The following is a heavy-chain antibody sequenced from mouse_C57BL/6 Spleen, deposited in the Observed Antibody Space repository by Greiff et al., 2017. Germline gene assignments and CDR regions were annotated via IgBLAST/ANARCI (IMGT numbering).Heavy chain of an antibody. CDR1: GYTFTSYW. V-gene: IGHV1-59*01. CDR3: ARTYGSDYAMDY. J-gene: IGHJ4*01. Sequence: QVQLQQPGAELVRPGTSVKLSCKASGYTFTSYWMHWVKPRPGQGLEWIGVIDPSDSYTNYNQKFKGKATLTVDTSSSTAYMQLSSLTSEDSAVYYCARTYGSDYAMDYWGQGTSVTVSS. D-gene: IGHD1-1*01. CDR2: IDPSDSYT.